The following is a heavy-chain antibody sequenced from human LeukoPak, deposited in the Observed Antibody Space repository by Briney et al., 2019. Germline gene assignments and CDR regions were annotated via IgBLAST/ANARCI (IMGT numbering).Heavy chain of an antibody. CDR1: GFTFSSSA. CDR2: ISYDGSNK. CDR3: ARDRDSSGWYEGFDY. Sequence: PTGGSLRLSCAASGFTFSSSAMQWVRQAPDKGLEWGAAISYDGSNKYSAASVKGRFTISRDNSKNTLYLQMNSLRADDTAVYYCARDRDSSGWYEGFDYWGQGTLVTVSS. D-gene: IGHD6-19*01. J-gene: IGHJ4*02. V-gene: IGHV3-30-3*01.